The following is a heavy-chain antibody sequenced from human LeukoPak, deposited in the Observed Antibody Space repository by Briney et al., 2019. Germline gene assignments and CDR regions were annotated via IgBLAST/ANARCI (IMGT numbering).Heavy chain of an antibody. V-gene: IGHV4-34*01. D-gene: IGHD6-13*01. Sequence: KASETLSLTCAVYGGSFSGYYWSWIRQPPGKGLEWIGEINHSGSTNYNPSLKSRVTISVDTSKNQFSLKLSSVTAADTAVYYCARPSSSSWYYAFDIWGQGTMVTVSS. CDR2: INHSGST. J-gene: IGHJ3*02. CDR1: GGSFSGYY. CDR3: ARPSSSSWYYAFDI.